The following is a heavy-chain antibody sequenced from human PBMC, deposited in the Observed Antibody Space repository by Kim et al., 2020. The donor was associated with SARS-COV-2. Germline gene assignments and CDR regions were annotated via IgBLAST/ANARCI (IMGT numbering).Heavy chain of an antibody. CDR1: GFTFSRYF. CDR2: ISSDGSST. CDR3: ERDYYDSSGYYPDY. Sequence: GGSLRLSCAASGFTFSRYFIHFFLHSPWTFLVWVSRISSDGSSTSYADSVKGRFTISRDNAKNTLYLQMNSLRAEDTAVYYCERDYYDSSGYYPDYWGQG. D-gene: IGHD3-22*01. J-gene: IGHJ4*02. V-gene: IGHV3-74*01.